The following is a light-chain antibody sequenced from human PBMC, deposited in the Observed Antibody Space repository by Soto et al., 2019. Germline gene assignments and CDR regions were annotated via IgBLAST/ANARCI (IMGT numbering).Light chain of an antibody. J-gene: IGKJ2*01. CDR2: KAS. CDR3: HQYDSPLYT. Sequence: DIQMTQSPSTLSVSVGDRVTITCRARQSISSWLAWYQQKPGKAPKLLIYKASRLESGVPSRFSGTGPGTEFTLTISSLQPEDFATYYDHQYDSPLYTFGQGTKLEIK. V-gene: IGKV1-5*03. CDR1: QSISSW.